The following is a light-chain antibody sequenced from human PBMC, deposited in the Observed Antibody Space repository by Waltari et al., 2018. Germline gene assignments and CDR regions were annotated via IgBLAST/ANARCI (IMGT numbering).Light chain of an antibody. V-gene: IGKV4-1*01. CDR1: KSVFHSSYNKNY. CDR3: QQYFSAPWT. J-gene: IGKJ1*01. CDR2: WAS. Sequence: DIVMTQSPDSLAVYLGEKATINCKSSKSVFHSSYNKNYLAWYQQKPGQPPNLLIYWASTRESGVPDRFSGSESGTDFTLTISSLQAEDVAVYYCQQYFSAPWTFGQGTRVEIK.